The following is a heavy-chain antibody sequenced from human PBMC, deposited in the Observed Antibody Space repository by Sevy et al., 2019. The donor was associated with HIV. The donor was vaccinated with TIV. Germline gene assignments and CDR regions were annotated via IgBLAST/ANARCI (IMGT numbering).Heavy chain of an antibody. D-gene: IGHD2-15*01. CDR2: ISWNSGSI. CDR3: AKDIGRGYCSGGSCPHGMDV. Sequence: GGSLRLSCAASGFTFDDYAMHWVRQAPGKGLEWVSGISWNSGSIGYADSVKGRFTISTDNAKNSLYLQMNSLGAEDTALYYCAKDIGRGYCSGGSCPHGMDVWGQGPTVTVSS. J-gene: IGHJ6*02. V-gene: IGHV3-9*01. CDR1: GFTFDDYA.